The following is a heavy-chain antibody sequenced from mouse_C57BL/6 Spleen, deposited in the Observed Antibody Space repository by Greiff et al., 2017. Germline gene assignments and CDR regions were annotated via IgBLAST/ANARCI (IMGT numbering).Heavy chain of an antibody. J-gene: IGHJ4*01. CDR3: ARRGTEDAMDY. CDR2: INPNNGGT. Sequence: EVQLQQSGPELVKPGASVKISCKASGYTFTDYYMNWVKQSHGKSLEWIGDINPNNGGTSYNQKFKGKATLTVDKSSSTAYMELRSLTSEDSAVYYCARRGTEDAMDYWGQGTSVTASS. D-gene: IGHD2-14*01. CDR1: GYTFTDYY. V-gene: IGHV1-26*01.